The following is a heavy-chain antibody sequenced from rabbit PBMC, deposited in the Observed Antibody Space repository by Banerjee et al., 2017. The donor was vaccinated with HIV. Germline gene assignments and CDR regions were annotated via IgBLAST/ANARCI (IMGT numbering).Heavy chain of an antibody. CDR2: IYTGSSGST. Sequence: QEQLEESGGDLVKPEGSLTLTCTASGFSFSNSYYMCWVRQAPGKGLEWIACIYTGSSGSTYYASWAKGRFTISKTSSTTVTLQMTSLTAADTATYFCARGSAGNLWGPGTLVTDS. CDR3: ARGSAGNL. CDR1: GFSFSNSYY. J-gene: IGHJ4*01. D-gene: IGHD4-2*01. V-gene: IGHV1S45*01.